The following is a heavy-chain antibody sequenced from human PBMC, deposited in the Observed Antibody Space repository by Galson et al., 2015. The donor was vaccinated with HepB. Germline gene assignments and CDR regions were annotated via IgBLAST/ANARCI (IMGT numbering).Heavy chain of an antibody. CDR3: AKGHAELPFPLDV. CDR2: ISYDGSNK. Sequence: SLRLSCAASGFTFSSYGMHWVRQAPGKGLEWVAVISYDGSNKYYADSVKGRFTISRDNSKNTLYLQMNSLRAEDTAVYYCAKGHAELPFPLDVWGKGTTVTVSS. J-gene: IGHJ6*04. D-gene: IGHD3-10*01. V-gene: IGHV3-30*18. CDR1: GFTFSSYG.